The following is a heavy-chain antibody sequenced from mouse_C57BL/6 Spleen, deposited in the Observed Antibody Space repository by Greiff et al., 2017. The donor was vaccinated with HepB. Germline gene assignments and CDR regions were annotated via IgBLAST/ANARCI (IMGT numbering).Heavy chain of an antibody. CDR3: THYGSDFDY. Sequence: EVQLQQSGAELVRPGASVKLSCTASGFNIKDDYMHWVKQRPEQGLEWIGWIDPENGDTEYASKFQGKATITADTSSKPAYLQLSSLTSEDTAVYYCTHYGSDFDYWGQGTTLTVSS. J-gene: IGHJ2*01. CDR1: GFNIKDDY. D-gene: IGHD2-2*01. CDR2: IDPENGDT. V-gene: IGHV14-4*01.